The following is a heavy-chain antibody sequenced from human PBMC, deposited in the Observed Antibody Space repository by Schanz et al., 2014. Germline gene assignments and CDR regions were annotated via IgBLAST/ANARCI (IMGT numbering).Heavy chain of an antibody. CDR1: GFTVSSNH. V-gene: IGHV3-66*01. CDR3: ARVHHYDPSSWGYVDY. D-gene: IGHD3-22*01. Sequence: VQLVESGGGLVKPGGSLRLSCAVSGFTVSSNHMSWVRQAPGKGLEWVSVIYSGIGAYYADSVKDRFTVSRDKSKNTVYLQMNRLRAEDTAVYYCARVHHYDPSSWGYVDYWGQGALGTVSS. J-gene: IGHJ4*02. CDR2: IYSGIGA.